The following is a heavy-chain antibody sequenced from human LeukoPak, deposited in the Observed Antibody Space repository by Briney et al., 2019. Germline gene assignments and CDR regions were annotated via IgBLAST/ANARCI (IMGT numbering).Heavy chain of an antibody. CDR2: IYYSGST. CDR1: GGSISSSSYY. D-gene: IGHD3/OR15-3a*01. Sequence: PSETLSLTCTVSGGSISSSSYYWGWIRQPPGKGLEWIGSIYYSGSTYYNPSLKSRVTISVDTSKNQFSLKLSSVTAADTAVYYCARVLRWTAVAHWGQGTLVTVSS. J-gene: IGHJ4*02. CDR3: ARVLRWTAVAH. V-gene: IGHV4-39*07.